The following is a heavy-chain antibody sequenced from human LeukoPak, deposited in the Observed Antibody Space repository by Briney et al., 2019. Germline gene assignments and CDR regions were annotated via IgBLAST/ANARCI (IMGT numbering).Heavy chain of an antibody. CDR2: IYPGDSDT. CDR1: GYSFTSYW. CDR3: ARRVAGSYHDAFDI. V-gene: IGHV5-51*01. J-gene: IGHJ3*02. D-gene: IGHD1-26*01. Sequence: GESLKISCTGSGYSFTSYWIGWVRQMPGKGLEWMGIIYPGDSDTRYSPSFQGQVTISADESNSTAYLQWSSLRASDTAMYYCARRVAGSYHDAFDIWGQGTMVTVSS.